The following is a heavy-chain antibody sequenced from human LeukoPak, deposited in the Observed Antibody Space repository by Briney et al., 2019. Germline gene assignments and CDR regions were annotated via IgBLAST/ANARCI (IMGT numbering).Heavy chain of an antibody. CDR1: GFTFSSYA. CDR3: AKDPPYCSGGSCYYFDC. J-gene: IGHJ4*02. D-gene: IGHD2-15*01. Sequence: GGSLRLSCAASGFTFSSYAMSWVRQAPGKGLEWVSAISGSGGSTYYADSVKGRFTISRDNSKNTLYLQMNSLRAEDTAVYYCAKDPPYCSGGSCYYFDCWGQGTLVTVSS. CDR2: ISGSGGST. V-gene: IGHV3-23*01.